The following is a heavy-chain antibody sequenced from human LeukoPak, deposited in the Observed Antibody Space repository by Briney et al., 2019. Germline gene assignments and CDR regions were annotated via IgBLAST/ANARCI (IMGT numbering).Heavy chain of an antibody. CDR2: INPNSGGT. Sequence: GASVKVSCKAFGYTFTGYYLHWVRQAPGQGLEWMGWINPNSGGTNYAQKFQGRVTMTRDTSISTAYMELSRLRSDDTAVYYCARGAYSSGTFDYWGQGTLVTVSS. V-gene: IGHV1-2*02. D-gene: IGHD6-19*01. J-gene: IGHJ4*02. CDR1: GYTFTGYY. CDR3: ARGAYSSGTFDY.